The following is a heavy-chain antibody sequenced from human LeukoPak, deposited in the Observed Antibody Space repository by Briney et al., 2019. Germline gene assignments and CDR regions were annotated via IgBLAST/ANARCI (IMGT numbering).Heavy chain of an antibody. CDR1: GYTFTGYY. CDR3: ARDRPLGSQRYCSGGSCYSFHY. V-gene: IGHV1-2*02. J-gene: IGHJ4*02. CDR2: INPNSGGT. D-gene: IGHD2-15*01. Sequence: ASVKVSCKASGYTFTGYYMHWVRQAPGQGLEWMGWINPNSGGTNYAQKFQGRVTMTRDTSISTAYMELSRLRSDDTAVYYCARDRPLGSQRYCSGGSCYSFHYWGQGTLVTVSS.